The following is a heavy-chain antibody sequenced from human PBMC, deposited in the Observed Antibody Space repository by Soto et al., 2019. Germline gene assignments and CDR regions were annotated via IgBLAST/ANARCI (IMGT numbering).Heavy chain of an antibody. D-gene: IGHD6-19*01. Sequence: AETLSLTCAVYGESLRSHSWNWIRQPPGKGLEWVGEINHSGITNYNPSLKSRATISVDTSKNQFSLKLTSVIAADTGVYYCAREDSSGWSGESMDVWGQGTPVTVS. CDR2: INHSGIT. CDR3: AREDSSGWSGESMDV. J-gene: IGHJ6*02. CDR1: GESLRSHS. V-gene: IGHV4-34*01.